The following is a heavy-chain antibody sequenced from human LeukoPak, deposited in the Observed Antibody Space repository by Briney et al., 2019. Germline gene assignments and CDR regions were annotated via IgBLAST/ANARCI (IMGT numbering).Heavy chain of an antibody. CDR2: INHSGST. D-gene: IGHD3-3*01. CDR3: ARGNDDFWSGYYGSALGFDY. V-gene: IGHV4-34*01. J-gene: IGHJ4*02. Sequence: SETRSLTCAVYGGSFSGYYWSWIRQPPGKGLEWIGEINHSGSTNYNPSLKSRVTISVDTSKNQFSLKLSSVTAADTAVYYCARGNDDFWSGYYGSALGFDYWGQGTLVTVSS. CDR1: GGSFSGYY.